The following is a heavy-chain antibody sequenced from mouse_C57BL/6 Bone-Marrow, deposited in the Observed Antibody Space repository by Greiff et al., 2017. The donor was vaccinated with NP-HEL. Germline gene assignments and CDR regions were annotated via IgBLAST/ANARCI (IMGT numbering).Heavy chain of an antibody. V-gene: IGHV5-6*02. CDR1: GFTFSSYG. J-gene: IGHJ3*01. CDR2: ISSGGSYT. Sequence: DVKLVESGGDLVKPGGSLKLSCAASGFTFSSYGMSWVRQTPDKRLEWVATISSGGSYTYYPDSVKGRFTISRDNAKNTLYLQMSSLKSEDTAMYYCARQDGFAYWGQGTLVTVSA. CDR3: ARQDGFAY.